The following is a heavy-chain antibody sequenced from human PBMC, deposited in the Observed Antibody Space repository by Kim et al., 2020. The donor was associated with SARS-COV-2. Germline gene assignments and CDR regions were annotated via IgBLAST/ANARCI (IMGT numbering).Heavy chain of an antibody. CDR1: GFTFSSYW. CDR3: ARLLHYYGSGSYSSGWFDP. D-gene: IGHD3-10*01. Sequence: GGSLRLSCAASGFTFSSYWMHWVRQAPGKGLVWVSRINSDGSSTSYADSVKGRFTISRDNAKNTLYLQMNSLRAEDTAVYYCARLLHYYGSGSYSSGWFDPWGQGTLVTVSS. CDR2: INSDGSST. J-gene: IGHJ5*02. V-gene: IGHV3-74*01.